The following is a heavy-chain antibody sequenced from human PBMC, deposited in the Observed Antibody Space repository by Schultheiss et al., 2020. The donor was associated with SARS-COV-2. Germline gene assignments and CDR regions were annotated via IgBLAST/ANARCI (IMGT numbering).Heavy chain of an antibody. CDR1: GGTFTSYY. Sequence: ASVKVSCKASGGTFTSYYMHWVRQATGQGLEWMGWMNPNSGNTGYAQKFQGRVTMTRNTSISTAYMELSSLRSEDTAVYYCAKERSPYYYYYYYMDVWGKGTTVTVSS. J-gene: IGHJ6*03. V-gene: IGHV1-8*02. CDR2: MNPNSGNT. CDR3: AKERSPYYYYYYYMDV.